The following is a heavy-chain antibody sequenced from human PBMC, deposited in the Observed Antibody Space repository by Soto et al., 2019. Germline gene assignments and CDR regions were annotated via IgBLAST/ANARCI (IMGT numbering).Heavy chain of an antibody. D-gene: IGHD3-3*01. CDR2: IIPIFGTA. CDR3: AKFTIFGAPLTYYCYGMDV. Sequence: QVQLVQSGAEVKKPGSSVKVSCKASGGTFSSYAISWVRQAPGQGLEWMGGIIPIFGTANYAQKFQGRVTITADESTSTAYMELSSLRSEDTAVYYCAKFTIFGAPLTYYCYGMDVWGQGTTVTVSS. J-gene: IGHJ6*02. V-gene: IGHV1-69*13. CDR1: GGTFSSYA.